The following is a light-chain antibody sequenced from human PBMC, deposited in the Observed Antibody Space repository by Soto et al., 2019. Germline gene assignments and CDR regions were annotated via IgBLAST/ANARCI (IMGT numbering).Light chain of an antibody. CDR3: QQSYSTSWT. CDR2: AAS. V-gene: IGKV1-39*01. J-gene: IGKJ1*01. CDR1: QSISSY. Sequence: ENQMTKSPFALTAYTGDRDRITCRASQSISSYLNWYQQKPGKDPKLLIYAASSLQSGVPSRFSGSGSGTDFPLTISSLQPEDFETYYCQQSYSTSWTFSQGTTVDLK.